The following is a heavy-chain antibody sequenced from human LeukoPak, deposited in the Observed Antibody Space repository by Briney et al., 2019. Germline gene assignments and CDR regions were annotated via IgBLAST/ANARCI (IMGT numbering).Heavy chain of an antibody. CDR2: ISWNSGSI. Sequence: GGSLRLSCAGSGFIFNNYAMHWVRQPPGKGLEWVSGISWNSGSIDYADSVRGRFTISRDNAKNSLYLQMNSLRVEDTAFYYCAKDNRRHYTSGPNPDSLHWGQGALVTVSS. CDR3: AKDNRRHYTSGPNPDSLH. J-gene: IGHJ4*02. D-gene: IGHD6-25*01. CDR1: GFIFNNYA. V-gene: IGHV3-9*01.